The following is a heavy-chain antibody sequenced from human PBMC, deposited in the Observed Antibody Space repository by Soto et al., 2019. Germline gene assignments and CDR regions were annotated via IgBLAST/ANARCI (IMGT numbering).Heavy chain of an antibody. Sequence: PSETLSLTCAVSGGSIISSNWWSWVRQPPGKGLEWIGEISNRGSTKYNPSLQSRVTMSLDESKNQFSLIVRSVTAADTAVYYWAQRAGDDGGTMAYWGQGTLVTVSS. CDR2: ISNRGST. V-gene: IGHV4-4*02. J-gene: IGHJ4*02. CDR1: GGSIISSNW. D-gene: IGHD4-17*01. CDR3: AQRAGDDGGTMAY.